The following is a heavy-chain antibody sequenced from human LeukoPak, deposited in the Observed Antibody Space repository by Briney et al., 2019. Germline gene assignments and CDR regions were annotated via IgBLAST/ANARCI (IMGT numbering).Heavy chain of an antibody. CDR3: AREDSGYGGTSPGADY. J-gene: IGHJ4*02. V-gene: IGHV3-30-3*01. CDR2: ISYDGSNK. D-gene: IGHD5-12*01. CDR1: GFTFSSYA. Sequence: PGGSLRLSCAASGFTFSSYAMHWVRQAPGKGLEWVAVISYDGSNKYYADSVKGRFTISRDNSKNTLYLQMNSLRAEDTAVYYCAREDSGYGGTSPGADYWGQGTLVTVSS.